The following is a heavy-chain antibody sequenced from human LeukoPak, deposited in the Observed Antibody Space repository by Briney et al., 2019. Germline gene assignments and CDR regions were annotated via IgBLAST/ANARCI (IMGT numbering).Heavy chain of an antibody. Sequence: ASVKVSCKASGYTFTSQFMNWVRQAPGQGLEWMGIINPYGGSTSYAQKFQGRVTMTRDTSTSTVYMEVSSLISEDSAVYYCARSMSHGGHFDYWCHGTLVTVSS. CDR3: ARSMSHGGHFDY. CDR1: GYTFTSQF. CDR2: INPYGGST. V-gene: IGHV1-46*01. J-gene: IGHJ4*01. D-gene: IGHD2-8*01.